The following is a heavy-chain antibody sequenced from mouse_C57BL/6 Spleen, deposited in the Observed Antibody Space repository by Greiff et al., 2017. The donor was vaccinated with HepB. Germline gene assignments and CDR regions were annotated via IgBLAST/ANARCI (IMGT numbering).Heavy chain of an antibody. J-gene: IGHJ3*01. CDR3: AREGDSSGPFAY. CDR2: IDPSDSET. CDR1: GYTFTSYW. Sequence: QVQLQQSGAELVRPGSSVKLSCKASGYTFTSYWMHWVKQRPIQGLEWIGNIDPSDSETHYNQKFKDKATLTVDKSSSTAYMQLSSLTSEDSAVYYCAREGDSSGPFAYWGQGTLVTVSA. D-gene: IGHD3-2*02. V-gene: IGHV1-52*01.